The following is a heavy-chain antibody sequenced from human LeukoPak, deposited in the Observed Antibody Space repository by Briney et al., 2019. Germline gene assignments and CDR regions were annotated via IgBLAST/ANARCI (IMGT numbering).Heavy chain of an antibody. Sequence: PSETLSLTCAVNGGSFSGYYWSWIRQPPGKGLEWIGEINHSGSTNYNPSLKSRVTISLDTSKNQFSLNLRSVTAADTAVYYCARDSGTTGEVKFDPWGQGTLVTVSS. J-gene: IGHJ5*02. CDR3: ARDSGTTGEVKFDP. V-gene: IGHV4-34*01. CDR2: INHSGST. D-gene: IGHD3-10*01. CDR1: GGSFSGYY.